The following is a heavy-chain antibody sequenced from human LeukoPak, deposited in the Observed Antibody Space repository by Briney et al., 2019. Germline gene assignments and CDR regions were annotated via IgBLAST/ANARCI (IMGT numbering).Heavy chain of an antibody. CDR2: IGAYNGNT. CDR3: ASRGVAAARYFDY. D-gene: IGHD6-13*01. Sequence: ASVKVSCKASGYTFTSYGISWVRQAPGQGLEWMGWIGAYNGNTNYAQKFQGRVTITTDESTSTAYMELSSLRSEDTAVYYCASRGVAAARYFDYWGQGTLVTVSS. J-gene: IGHJ4*02. CDR1: GYTFTSYG. V-gene: IGHV1-18*01.